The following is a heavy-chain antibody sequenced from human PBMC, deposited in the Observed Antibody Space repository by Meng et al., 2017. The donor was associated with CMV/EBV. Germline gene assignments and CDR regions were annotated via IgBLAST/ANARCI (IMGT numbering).Heavy chain of an antibody. CDR1: GGSISSGGYY. V-gene: IGHV4-31*03. CDR2: IYYSGST. D-gene: IGHD1-26*01. CDR3: ARGTLSGSSPAVFDY. Sequence: SETLSLTCTVSGGSISSGGYYWSWIRQHPGKGLEWIGYIYYSGSTYYNPSLKSRVTISVDTSKNQFSLELSSLRSEDTAVYYCARGTLSGSSPAVFDYWGQGTLVTVSS. J-gene: IGHJ4*02.